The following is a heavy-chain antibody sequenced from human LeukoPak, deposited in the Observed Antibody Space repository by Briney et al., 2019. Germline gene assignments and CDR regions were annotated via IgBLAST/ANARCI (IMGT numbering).Heavy chain of an antibody. CDR2: IYYSGST. V-gene: IGHV4-39*01. J-gene: IGHJ3*02. CDR3: ATPYSGGYHGLDI. CDR1: GGSISSSTYY. D-gene: IGHD1-26*01. Sequence: SETLSLTCNVSGGSISSSTYYWGWIRQPPGKELEWIGSIYYSGSTYYNPSRKSRVTISVDTSKNQFSLKLNSVTAADTAVYYCATPYSGGYHGLDIWGQGTMVTVSS.